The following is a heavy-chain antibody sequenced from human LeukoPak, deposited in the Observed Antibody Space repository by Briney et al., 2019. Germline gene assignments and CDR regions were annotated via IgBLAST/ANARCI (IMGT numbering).Heavy chain of an antibody. CDR2: FDPEDGET. Sequence: ASVKVSCKVSGYTLTELSMHWVRQAPGKGLEWMGGFDPEDGETIYAQKFQGRVTMTEDTSTDTAYMELSSLRSEDTAVYYCARDRRLPGSGSYEFDYWGQGTLVTVSS. CDR3: ARDRRLPGSGSYEFDY. J-gene: IGHJ4*02. V-gene: IGHV1-24*01. D-gene: IGHD3-10*01. CDR1: GYTLTELS.